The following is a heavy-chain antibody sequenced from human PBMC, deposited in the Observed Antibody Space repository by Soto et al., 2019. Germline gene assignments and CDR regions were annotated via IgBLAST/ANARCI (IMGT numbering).Heavy chain of an antibody. CDR2: IRAYNGNT. CDR1: GYTFTSYV. CDR3: ARDWGQYYDGWGSDYSYAFDI. D-gene: IGHD3-10*01. Sequence: ASVTVSCKSSGYTFTSYVISWVRQAPGQGLEWMGWIRAYNGNTNYAQKLQGRVTMTTDTYTSTDYMEMRGLRSDDTAVYDCARDWGQYYDGWGSDYSYAFDIWGQGTMVTVSS. J-gene: IGHJ3*02. V-gene: IGHV1-18*01.